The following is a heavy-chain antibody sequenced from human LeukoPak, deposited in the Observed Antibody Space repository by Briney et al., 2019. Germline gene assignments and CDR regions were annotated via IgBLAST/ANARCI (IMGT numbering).Heavy chain of an antibody. CDR2: IDDDGSGA. D-gene: IGHD6-13*01. CDR3: ARDLGSRSRAYSLGPGHY. Sequence: GGSLRLSCAASGFTFSAYWMHWVRQAPGMGLVWVSRIDDDGSGASYADSVKGRFTISRDNAKNSLYLQMNSLRAEDTAVYYCARDLGSRSRAYSLGPGHYWGQGTLVTVSS. V-gene: IGHV3-74*01. J-gene: IGHJ4*02. CDR1: GFTFSAYW.